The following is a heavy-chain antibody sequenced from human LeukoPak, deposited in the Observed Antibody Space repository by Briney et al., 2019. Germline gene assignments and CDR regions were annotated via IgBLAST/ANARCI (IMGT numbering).Heavy chain of an antibody. CDR1: GFTFSDYY. CDR2: ISSSGSTI. J-gene: IGHJ2*01. CDR3: AKDSRGLTGRYWYFDL. V-gene: IGHV3-11*01. Sequence: GGSLRLSCAASGFTFSDYYMSWIRQAPGKGLEWVSYISSSGSTIYYADSVKGRFTISRDNAKNSLYLQMNSLRAEDTALYYCAKDSRGLTGRYWYFDLWGRGTLVTVSS. D-gene: IGHD3-10*01.